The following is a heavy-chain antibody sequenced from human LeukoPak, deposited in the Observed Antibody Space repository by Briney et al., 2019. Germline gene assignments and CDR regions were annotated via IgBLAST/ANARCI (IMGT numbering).Heavy chain of an antibody. CDR2: INWNGGST. J-gene: IGHJ4*02. D-gene: IGHD3-9*01. Sequence: PGGSLRLSCAASGFTFDDYGMSWVRQAPGKGLEWVSGINWNGGSTGYADSVKGRFTISRDNAKRFLYLQMNSLRAEDTALYYCARVNYDILTGYSWGGDYWGQGTLVTVSS. CDR3: ARVNYDILTGYSWGGDY. V-gene: IGHV3-20*04. CDR1: GFTFDDYG.